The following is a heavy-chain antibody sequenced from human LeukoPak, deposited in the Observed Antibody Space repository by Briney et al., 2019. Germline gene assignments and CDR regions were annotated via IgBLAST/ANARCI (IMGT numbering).Heavy chain of an antibody. J-gene: IGHJ4*02. CDR2: IPYDGSNK. CDR3: ARMRIAAAEIFDY. Sequence: GGSLRLSCAASGFTFSSYAMHWVRQAPGKGLEWVAVIPYDGSNKYYADSVKGRFTISRDNSKNTLYLQMNSLRAEDTAVYYCARMRIAAAEIFDYWGQGTLVTVSS. D-gene: IGHD6-13*01. CDR1: GFTFSSYA. V-gene: IGHV3-30*04.